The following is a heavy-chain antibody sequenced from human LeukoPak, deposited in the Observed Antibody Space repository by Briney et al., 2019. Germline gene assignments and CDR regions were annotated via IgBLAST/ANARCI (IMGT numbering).Heavy chain of an antibody. CDR1: GGSISSSSYY. D-gene: IGHD2-2*02. Sequence: PSETLSLTCTVSGGSISSSSYYWGWIRQPPGKGLEWIGYIYYSGSTNYNPSLKSRVTISVDTSKNQFSLKLSSVTAADTAVYYCARDCSSTSCYTGGIDYWGQGTLVTVSS. CDR2: IYYSGST. V-gene: IGHV4-61*01. J-gene: IGHJ4*02. CDR3: ARDCSSTSCYTGGIDY.